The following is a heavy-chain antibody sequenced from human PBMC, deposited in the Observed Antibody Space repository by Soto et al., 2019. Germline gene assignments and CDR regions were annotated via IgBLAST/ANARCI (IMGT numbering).Heavy chain of an antibody. CDR1: GYTFTSYG. D-gene: IGHD2-15*01. V-gene: IGHV1-18*01. CDR2: ISAYNGNT. J-gene: IGHJ5*02. Sequence: ASVKVSCKASGYTFTSYGISWVRQAPGQGLEWMGWISAYNGNTNYAQKLQGRVTMTTDTSTSTAYMELRSLRSDDTAVYYCARVGYCSGGSCEKNWFDPWGQGTLVTVS. CDR3: ARVGYCSGGSCEKNWFDP.